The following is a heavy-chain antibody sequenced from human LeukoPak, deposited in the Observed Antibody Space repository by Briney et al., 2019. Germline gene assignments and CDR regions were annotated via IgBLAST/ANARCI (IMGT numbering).Heavy chain of an antibody. CDR2: INHSGST. Sequence: SETLSLTCAVYGGSFSGYYWSWIRQPPGKGLEWIGEINHSGSTNYNPSLKSRVTISVDTSKNQFSLKLSSVTAADTAVYYCARSLGGGDYWGQGTLVTVSS. CDR3: ARSLGGGDY. CDR1: GGSFSGYY. V-gene: IGHV4-34*01. J-gene: IGHJ4*02. D-gene: IGHD3-16*01.